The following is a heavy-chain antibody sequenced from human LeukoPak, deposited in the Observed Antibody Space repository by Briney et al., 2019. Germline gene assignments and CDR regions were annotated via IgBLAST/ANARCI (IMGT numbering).Heavy chain of an antibody. CDR2: IYHSGST. V-gene: IGHV4-38-2*02. J-gene: IGHJ6*03. Sequence: ASETLSLTCTVSGYSISSGYYWGWIRQPPGKGLEWIGSIYHSGSTYYNPSLKSRVTISVDTSKNQFSLKLTSVTAADTAVYYCARTTDSGNMDAWGKGTTVTISS. D-gene: IGHD3-10*01. CDR3: ARTTDSGNMDA. CDR1: GYSISSGYY.